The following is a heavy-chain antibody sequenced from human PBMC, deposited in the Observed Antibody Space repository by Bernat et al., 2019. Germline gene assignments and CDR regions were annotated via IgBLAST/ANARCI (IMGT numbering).Heavy chain of an antibody. Sequence: QVQLVESGGGVVQPGRSLRLSCAASGFTFSSYGIHWVRQAPGKGLEWVAVISYDGSNKYYADSVKGRFTISRDNSKNTLYLQMNSLRAEDTAVYYCAKAPAGSGWYFDYWGQGTLVTVSS. CDR2: ISYDGSNK. J-gene: IGHJ4*02. CDR1: GFTFSSYG. D-gene: IGHD6-19*01. V-gene: IGHV3-30*18. CDR3: AKAPAGSGWYFDY.